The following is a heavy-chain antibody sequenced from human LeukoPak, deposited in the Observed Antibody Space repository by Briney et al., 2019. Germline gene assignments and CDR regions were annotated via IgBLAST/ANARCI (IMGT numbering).Heavy chain of an antibody. D-gene: IGHD5-12*01. CDR2: ISRRRGST. J-gene: IGHJ4*02. CDR1: GLTFSSEA. V-gene: IGHV3-23*01. Sequence: PGVSLRICSAPSGLTFSSEAKRWVRQAPGKGLEWVSAISRRRGSTYYAGSVKGRFTISRDNSKNTLYLQMNSLRAEDTAVYYCAKDSSQWIQWVPFDYWGQGTLVTVSS. CDR3: AKDSSQWIQWVPFDY.